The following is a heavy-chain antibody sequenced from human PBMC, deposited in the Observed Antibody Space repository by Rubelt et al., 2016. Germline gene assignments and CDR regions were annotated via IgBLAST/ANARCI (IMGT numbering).Heavy chain of an antibody. CDR2: IYTSGST. V-gene: IGHV4-4*07. D-gene: IGHD2-2*01. Sequence: QVQLQESGPGLVKPSETLSLTCTVSGGSISSYYWSWIRQPAGKGLEWIGRIYTSGSTNYNPSLKSRVTISVDTSKNQSSLKLSSVTAADTAVYYWARGRKDVVVPAAMVWSYGMDVWGQGTTVTVSS. CDR1: GGSISSYY. CDR3: ARGRKDVVVPAAMVWSYGMDV. J-gene: IGHJ6*02.